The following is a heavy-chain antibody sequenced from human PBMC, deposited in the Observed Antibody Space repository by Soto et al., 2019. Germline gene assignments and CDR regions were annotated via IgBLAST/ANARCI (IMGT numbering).Heavy chain of an antibody. D-gene: IGHD5-12*01. V-gene: IGHV3-30*18. CDR1: GFTFTNYG. CDR3: AKDRGYEILDS. CDR2: ISHDGINK. Sequence: VGSLRLSCAASGFTFTNYGLHWVRQAPGKGLEWVAVISHDGINKYYEDSVKGRLTISRDTSKNTLYLQMNSLRPEDTAVYFCAKDRGYEILDSWGQGTQVTVSS. J-gene: IGHJ4*02.